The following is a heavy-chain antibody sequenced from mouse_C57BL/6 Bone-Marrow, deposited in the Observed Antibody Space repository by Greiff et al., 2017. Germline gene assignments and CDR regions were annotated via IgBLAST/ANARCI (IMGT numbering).Heavy chain of an antibody. Sequence: QVQLQQSGAELAKPGASVKMSCKASGYTFTSYTMHWVKQRPGQGLEWIGYINPSSGYTKYNQKFKDKATLTADKSSSTAYMQLSSLTSEDSAVYYCAYYYGSSPDYWGQGTTLTVSS. V-gene: IGHV1-4*01. D-gene: IGHD1-1*01. CDR1: GYTFTSYT. J-gene: IGHJ2*01. CDR3: AYYYGSSPDY. CDR2: INPSSGYT.